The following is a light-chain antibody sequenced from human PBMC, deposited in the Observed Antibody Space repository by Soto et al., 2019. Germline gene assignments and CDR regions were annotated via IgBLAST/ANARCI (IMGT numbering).Light chain of an antibody. J-gene: IGLJ1*01. CDR3: SSYTPSNTRQIF. CDR2: DVS. V-gene: IGLV2-14*01. CDR1: SSDVGGYNY. Sequence: QSALTHPVSVSGSPGQSITISCTGTSSDVGGYNYVSWYQQHPGKAPKFMIYDVSNRPSGVSNRFSGSKSGNTASLTISGLQAEDEADYYCSSYTPSNTRQIFFGTGTQLTAL.